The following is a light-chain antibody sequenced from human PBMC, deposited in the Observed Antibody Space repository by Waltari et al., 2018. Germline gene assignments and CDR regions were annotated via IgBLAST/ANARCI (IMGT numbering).Light chain of an antibody. CDR1: DSDVGAYYF. CDR3: SSYTTSSAPGV. CDR2: EVS. J-gene: IGLJ1*01. Sequence: QSALPQPASVSGSPGQSITISCSGTDSDVGAYYFVSWYQQHPGKAPHLIIYEVSNRPSGISNRFSASKSGNTASLTISGLQAEDEADYYCSSYTTSSAPGVFGTGTRVTVL. V-gene: IGLV2-14*01.